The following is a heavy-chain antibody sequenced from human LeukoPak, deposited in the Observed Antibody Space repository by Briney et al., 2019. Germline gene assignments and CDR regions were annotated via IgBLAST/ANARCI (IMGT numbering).Heavy chain of an antibody. V-gene: IGHV1-24*01. CDR2: FDIEDEKR. D-gene: IGHD3-16*01. CDR1: GHTLTELS. CDR3: TTEYMTSAWRWGY. J-gene: IGHJ4*02. Sequence: ASVKVSCKVSGHTLTELSVHWVRQAPEKGLEWLGGFDIEDEKRWYERKFRGRVTVTEDTSIDTAYMELSGLTSDDTAVYFCTTEYMTSAWRWGYWGQGTLVVVSS.